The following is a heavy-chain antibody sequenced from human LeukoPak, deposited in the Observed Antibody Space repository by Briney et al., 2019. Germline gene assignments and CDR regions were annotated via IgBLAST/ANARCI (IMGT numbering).Heavy chain of an antibody. D-gene: IGHD3-10*01. CDR3: ARWFGELSPHYYGMDV. V-gene: IGHV7-4-1*02. J-gene: IGHJ6*02. CDR1: GYTFTNYA. Sequence: ASVKVSCKASGYTFTNYAMNWVRQAPGQGLEWMGWINTYTGTPTYAQGFTGRFVFSLDTSVSTAYLQISSLKAEDTAVYYCARWFGELSPHYYGMDVWGQGTTVTVSS. CDR2: INTYTGTP.